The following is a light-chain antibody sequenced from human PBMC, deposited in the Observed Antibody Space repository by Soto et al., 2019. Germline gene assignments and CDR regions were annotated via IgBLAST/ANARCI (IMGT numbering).Light chain of an antibody. CDR2: DAS. V-gene: IGKV3-11*01. Sequence: EIVLTQSPATLSLSHGERATLSCRASQSLSSYLAWYQQKPGQAPRLLIYDASNRATGIPARFSGSGSGTDFTLTISSLEPEDFAVYYCQQRSNWPITFAQGTRLEIK. CDR1: QSLSSY. CDR3: QQRSNWPIT. J-gene: IGKJ5*01.